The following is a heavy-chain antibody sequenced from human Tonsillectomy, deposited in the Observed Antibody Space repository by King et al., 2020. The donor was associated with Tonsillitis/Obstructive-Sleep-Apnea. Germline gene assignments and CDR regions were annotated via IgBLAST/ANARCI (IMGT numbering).Heavy chain of an antibody. CDR3: ASGTPPIEAIFSYYYGMDV. V-gene: IGHV3-48*03. CDR1: GFTFSSYE. D-gene: IGHD3-9*01. Sequence: VQLVESGGGLVQPGGSLRLSCAASGFTFSSYEMNWVRQAPGKGLEWVSYISSGGYIIYYADSVKGRFTISRDNAKNSLYLQMNSLRAEDTAVYYCASGTPPIEAIFSYYYGMDVWGQGTTVTVSS. J-gene: IGHJ6*02. CDR2: ISSGGYII.